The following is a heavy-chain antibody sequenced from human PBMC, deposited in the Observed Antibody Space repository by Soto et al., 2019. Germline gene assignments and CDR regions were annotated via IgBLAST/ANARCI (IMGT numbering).Heavy chain of an antibody. Sequence: PGGSLRLSCAASGFTFSSYSLNWVRQAPGKRMEWVSSISSSSSYIYYADSAKGRFTISRDNAKNSLYLQMNNLRAEATAVDYCARDRIFGVVIIHYYYGMDGWGQGTTVTVAS. J-gene: IGHJ6*02. D-gene: IGHD3-3*02. CDR2: ISSSSSYI. V-gene: IGHV3-21*01. CDR1: GFTFSSYS. CDR3: ARDRIFGVVIIHYYYGMDG.